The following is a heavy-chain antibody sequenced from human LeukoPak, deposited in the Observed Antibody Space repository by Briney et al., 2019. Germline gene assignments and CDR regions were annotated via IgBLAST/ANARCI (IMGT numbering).Heavy chain of an antibody. V-gene: IGHV4-34*01. CDR2: INHSGST. D-gene: IGHD2-15*01. CDR3: ARGDSSTPGGYSDY. J-gene: IGHJ4*02. Sequence: PSETLSLTCAVYGGSFSGYYWSWIRQPPGKGLEWIGEINHSGSTNYNPSLKSRVTISVDTSKNQFSLKLSSVTAADTAVYYCARGDSSTPGGYSDYWGQGTLVTVSS. CDR1: GGSFSGYY.